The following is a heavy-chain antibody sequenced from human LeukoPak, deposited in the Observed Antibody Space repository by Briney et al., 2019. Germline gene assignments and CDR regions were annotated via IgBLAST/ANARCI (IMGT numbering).Heavy chain of an antibody. Sequence: ASVKVSFKASGYTFTSHGISWVRPAPGQGLEWMGWISAYNGNTNYAQKLQGRVTMTTDTSTSTAYMELRSLRSDDPAVYYCARVSPFSGVPYFHYWGQGTLVTVSS. J-gene: IGHJ4*02. CDR1: GYTFTSHG. D-gene: IGHD3-10*01. CDR2: ISAYNGNT. CDR3: ARVSPFSGVPYFHY. V-gene: IGHV1-18*01.